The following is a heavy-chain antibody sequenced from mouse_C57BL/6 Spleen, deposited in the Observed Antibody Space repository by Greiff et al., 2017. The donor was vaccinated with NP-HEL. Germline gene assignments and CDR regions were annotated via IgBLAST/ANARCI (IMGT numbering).Heavy chain of an antibody. CDR2: IRLKSDNYAT. CDR3: TDDYDGPGY. D-gene: IGHD2-4*01. Sequence: EVNVVESGGGLVQPGGSMKLSCVASGFTFSNYWMNWVRQSPEKGLEWVAQIRLKSDNYATHYAESVKGRFTISRDDSKSSVYLQMNNLRAEDTGIYYCTDDYDGPGYWGQGTTLTVSS. CDR1: GFTFSNYW. J-gene: IGHJ2*01. V-gene: IGHV6-3*01.